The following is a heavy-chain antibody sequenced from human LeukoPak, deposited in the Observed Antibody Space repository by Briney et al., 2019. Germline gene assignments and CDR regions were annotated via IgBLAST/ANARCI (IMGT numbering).Heavy chain of an antibody. J-gene: IGHJ4*02. CDR2: IYSGGST. CDR3: ARDTTYVRGYSYGYAWASDY. V-gene: IGHV3-66*01. D-gene: IGHD5-18*01. Sequence: PGGSLRLSCAASGFIVSSNYMSWVRQAPGKGLEWVSVIYSGGSTYYADSVKGRFTISRDNSKNTLYLQMNSLRAEDTAVYYCARDTTYVRGYSYGYAWASDYWGQGTLVTVSS. CDR1: GFIVSSNY.